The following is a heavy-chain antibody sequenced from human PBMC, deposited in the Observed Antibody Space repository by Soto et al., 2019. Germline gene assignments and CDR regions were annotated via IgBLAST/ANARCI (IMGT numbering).Heavy chain of an antibody. V-gene: IGHV3-30*18. Sequence: PGGSLRLSCAASGFTFSSYGMHWVRPAPGKGLEWVAVISYDGSNKYYADSVKGRFTISRDNSKNTLYLQMNSLRAEDTAVYYCAKDLTYYDYVWGSYRPTVYYYYGMDVWGQGTTVTVSS. J-gene: IGHJ6*02. CDR3: AKDLTYYDYVWGSYRPTVYYYYGMDV. CDR2: ISYDGSNK. D-gene: IGHD3-16*02. CDR1: GFTFSSYG.